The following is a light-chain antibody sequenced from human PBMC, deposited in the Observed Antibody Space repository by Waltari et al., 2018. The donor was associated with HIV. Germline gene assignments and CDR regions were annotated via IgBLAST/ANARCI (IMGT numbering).Light chain of an antibody. V-gene: IGKV4-1*01. CDR1: RTVFYNSNTENY. CDR3: QQYFSLPPT. J-gene: IGKJ4*01. Sequence: DIVLTQSPASLPVSLGERATINCRSSRTVFYNSNTENYLAWYQQKPRQAPKVLIYRASTRAGGVRDRFSGSGSGTNFSLTISSLQADDLAVYYCQQYFSLPPTFGGGTKVQI. CDR2: RAS.